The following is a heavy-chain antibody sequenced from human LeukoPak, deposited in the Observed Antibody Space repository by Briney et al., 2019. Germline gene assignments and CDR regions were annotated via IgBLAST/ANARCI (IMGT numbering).Heavy chain of an antibody. CDR3: AKVKSSLTLIGA. J-gene: IGHJ5*02. V-gene: IGHV3-23*01. CDR2: IGGAGDIA. Sequence: PGGSLRLSCAASGFLFSRCAMSWVRQAPGKGLEWVSSIGGAGDIAHYAESVKGRFTISRDNSGNTLYVQMDSLRAEDTAVYYCAKVKSSLTLIGAWGQGTLVTVSS. D-gene: IGHD2-8*01. CDR1: GFLFSRCA.